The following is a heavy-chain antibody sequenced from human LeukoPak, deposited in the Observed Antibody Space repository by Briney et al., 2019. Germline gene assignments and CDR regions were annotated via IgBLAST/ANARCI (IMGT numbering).Heavy chain of an antibody. CDR3: ASPLTIFGVATGFDY. V-gene: IGHV3-23*01. D-gene: IGHD3-3*01. Sequence: PGGSLRLSCAASGFTFSSYAMSWVRQAPGKGLEWVSAISGSGGSTYYADSVKGRFTISRDNSKNTLYLQMNSLRAEDTAVYYCASPLTIFGVATGFDYWGQGTLVTVSS. J-gene: IGHJ4*02. CDR1: GFTFSSYA. CDR2: ISGSGGST.